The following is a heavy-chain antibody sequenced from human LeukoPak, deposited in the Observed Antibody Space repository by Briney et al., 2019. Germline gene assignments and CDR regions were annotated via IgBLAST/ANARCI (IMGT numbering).Heavy chain of an antibody. D-gene: IGHD1-14*01. Sequence: GGSLRLSCAGSGFSFSSYGMHWVRQAPGKGLDWVAFIRYDGTREYYADSVKGRFTISRDNSRNTLFLQMNSLRPEDTALYYCVKDNPLDYWGQGTLVIVSS. J-gene: IGHJ4*02. CDR3: VKDNPLDY. CDR2: IRYDGTRE. V-gene: IGHV3-30*02. CDR1: GFSFSSYG.